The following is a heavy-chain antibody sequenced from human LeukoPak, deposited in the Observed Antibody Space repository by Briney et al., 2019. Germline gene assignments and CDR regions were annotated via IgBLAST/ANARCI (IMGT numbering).Heavy chain of an antibody. CDR2: VNSDGTGT. D-gene: IGHD5-12*01. CDR3: IRTLIVATSPYMDV. J-gene: IGHJ6*03. V-gene: IGHV3-74*01. CDR1: GFTFSSYW. Sequence: GGSLGLSCAASGFTFSSYWMHWVRQAPGKGLVWVSRVNSDGTGTTYADSVEGRFTISRDNAKNTVYLQMHSLRAEDTAIYYCIRTLIVATSPYMDVWGKGTTVTVSS.